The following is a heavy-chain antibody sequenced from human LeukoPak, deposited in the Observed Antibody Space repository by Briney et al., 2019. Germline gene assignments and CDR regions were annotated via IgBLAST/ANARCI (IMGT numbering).Heavy chain of an antibody. V-gene: IGHV3-33*01. J-gene: IGHJ2*01. D-gene: IGHD2/OR15-2a*01. CDR2: IWYDGSNK. CDR1: GFTFSSYG. Sequence: PGGSLRLSCAASGFTFSSYGMHWVRQAPGKGLEWVAVIWYDGSNKYYPDSVQGRFTISRDNSKNTLYPQVNSLRAKDTAVYYCARDRSMSGWYIDLWGRGTLVTASS. CDR3: ARDRSMSGWYIDL.